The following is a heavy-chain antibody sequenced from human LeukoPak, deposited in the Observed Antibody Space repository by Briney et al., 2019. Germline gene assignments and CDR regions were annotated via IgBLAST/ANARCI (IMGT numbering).Heavy chain of an antibody. D-gene: IGHD3-16*02. CDR2: ISGSGRDT. V-gene: IGHV3-23*01. CDR1: GFNFSSYG. J-gene: IGHJ4*02. Sequence: GGSLRLSCAASGFNFSSYGMTWVRQAPGKGLEWVSIISGSGRDTYYADSVKGRFTISRDKSKNTLYLQMNSLKTEDTAVYYCTTEGVYDYVWGGYRSPYYFDYWGQGTLVTVSS. CDR3: TTEGVYDYVWGGYRSPYYFDY.